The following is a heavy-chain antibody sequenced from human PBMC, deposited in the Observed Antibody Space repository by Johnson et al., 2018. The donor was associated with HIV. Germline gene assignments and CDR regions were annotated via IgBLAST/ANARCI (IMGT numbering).Heavy chain of an antibody. CDR2: IYSGDTT. CDR3: ARASKVLSSGWSRGAFDI. J-gene: IGHJ3*02. CDR1: GFTFSNYA. V-gene: IGHV3-66*01. Sequence: MQLVESGGGLVQPGGSLRLSCAASGFTFSNYAVHWVRQAPGKGLEWVSVIYSGDTTYYADSVKGRFTISRDTSKNTLYLQMNSLRAGDTAVYYCARASKVLSSGWSRGAFDIWGQGTMVTVSS. D-gene: IGHD6-19*01.